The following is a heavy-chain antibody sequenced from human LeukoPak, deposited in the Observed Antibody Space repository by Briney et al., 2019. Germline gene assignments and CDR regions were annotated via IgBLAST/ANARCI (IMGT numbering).Heavy chain of an antibody. CDR3: ARHSRSGSGGYENAFDI. D-gene: IGHD5-12*01. CDR1: GASINNNF. CDR2: IYYSGNT. J-gene: IGHJ3*02. V-gene: IGHV4-59*08. Sequence: SETLSLTCTVSGASINNNFWTWIRQPPGKGLEWIGYIYYSGNTNYNPSLKSRVTISVDTSKNQFSLKLSSVTAADTAIYFCARHSRSGSGGYENAFDIWGQGTMVTVSS.